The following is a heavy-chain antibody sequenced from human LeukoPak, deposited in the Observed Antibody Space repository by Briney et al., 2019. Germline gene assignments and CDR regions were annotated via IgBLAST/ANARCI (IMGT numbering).Heavy chain of an antibody. V-gene: IGHV3-21*01. CDR1: GFTFSSYS. CDR2: ISSSSSYI. D-gene: IGHD3-16*01. J-gene: IGHJ4*02. CDR3: ARDWARYAIDY. Sequence: GGSLRLSCAASGFTFSSYSMNWVRQAPGKGLEWVSSISSSSSYIYYADPVKGRFTISRDNAKNSLYLQMNSLRAEDTAVYYCARDWARYAIDYWGQGTLVTVSS.